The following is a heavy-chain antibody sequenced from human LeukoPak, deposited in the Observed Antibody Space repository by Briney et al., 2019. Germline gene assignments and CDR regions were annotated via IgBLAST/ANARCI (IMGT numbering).Heavy chain of an antibody. CDR2: INHSGST. V-gene: IGHV4-34*01. CDR1: GGSFSGYY. CDR3: ARGLAGHIRTYYYDSSGYYRTPYFDY. J-gene: IGHJ4*02. Sequence: SETLSLTCAVYGGSFSGYYWSWIRQPPGKGLEWIGEINHSGSTNYNPSLKSRVTISVDTSKNQFSLKLSSVTAADTAVYYCARGLAGHIRTYYYDSSGYYRTPYFDYWGQGALVTVSS. D-gene: IGHD3-22*01.